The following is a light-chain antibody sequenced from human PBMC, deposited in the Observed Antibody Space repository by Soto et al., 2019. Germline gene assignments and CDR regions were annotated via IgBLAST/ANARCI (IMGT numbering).Light chain of an antibody. CDR2: EGT. CDR1: STDVGSYNL. Sequence: QSALTQPASVSGSPGQSITISCIGTSTDVGSYNLFSWYQQHPGKAPKLIIYEGTKRPAGVSNRFSGSKSGNTASLTVSVLQAEDEADYFCCSYAYTFSVFGGGTKLTVL. V-gene: IGLV2-23*01. J-gene: IGLJ3*02. CDR3: CSYAYTFSV.